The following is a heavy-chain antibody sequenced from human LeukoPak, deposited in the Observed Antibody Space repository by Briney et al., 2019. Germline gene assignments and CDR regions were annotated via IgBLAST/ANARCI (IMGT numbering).Heavy chain of an antibody. CDR1: GFTFSTYG. V-gene: IGHV3-23*01. CDR2: ISGSGVRT. D-gene: IGHD1-26*01. J-gene: IGHJ3*02. Sequence: GGSLRLSCAASGFTFSTYGLSWVRQAPGKGLGWVSGISGSGVRTDYADSVKGRFTISRDNAKNTLYLQINSLRAEDTAVYYCAKGSREWELLDAFDIWGQGTMVTVSS. CDR3: AKGSREWELLDAFDI.